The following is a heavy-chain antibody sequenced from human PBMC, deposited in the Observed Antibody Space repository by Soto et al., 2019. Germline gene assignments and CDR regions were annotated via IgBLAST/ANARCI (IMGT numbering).Heavy chain of an antibody. D-gene: IGHD2-15*01. J-gene: IGHJ6*02. CDR1: RNNSNSYY. CDR2: ISPRDSDT. V-gene: IGHV5-51*01. Sequence: RGEALQISCKGPRNNSNSYYFAWVRHMPVKGLEWMGIISPRDSDTRYSPSFQGQVTISVDKSITTVYLQWSSLKASDTAMYFCARHERHCKDCSGSGDYGLAVSGQGTTVTGSS. CDR3: ARHERHCKDCSGSGDYGLAV.